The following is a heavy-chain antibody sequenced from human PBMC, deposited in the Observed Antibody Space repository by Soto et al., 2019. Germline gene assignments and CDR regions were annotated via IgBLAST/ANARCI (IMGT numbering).Heavy chain of an antibody. CDR3: AKTMATIYTIDY. V-gene: IGHV3-30*18. Sequence: GGSLRLSCAASGFTFSSYGMHWVRQAPGKGLEWVAVISYDGSNKYYADSVKGRFTISRDNSKNTLYLQMNSLRAEDTAVYYCAKTMATIYTIDYWGQGTLVTVSS. CDR2: ISYDGSNK. CDR1: GFTFSSYG. D-gene: IGHD5-12*01. J-gene: IGHJ4*02.